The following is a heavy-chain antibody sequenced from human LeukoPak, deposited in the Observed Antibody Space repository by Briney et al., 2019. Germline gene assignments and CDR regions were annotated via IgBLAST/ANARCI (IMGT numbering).Heavy chain of an antibody. CDR3: ARGAHDERGDYGDPGLHYYYYYYMDV. CDR1: GFTFSSYE. Sequence: RPGGSLRLSCAASGFTFSSYEMNWVRQAPGKGLEWVSYISSSGSTIYYADSVKGRFTISRDNAKNSLYLQMNSLRAEDTAVYYCARGAHDERGDYGDPGLHYYYYYYMDVWGKGTTVTVSS. V-gene: IGHV3-48*03. J-gene: IGHJ6*03. CDR2: ISSSGSTI. D-gene: IGHD4-17*01.